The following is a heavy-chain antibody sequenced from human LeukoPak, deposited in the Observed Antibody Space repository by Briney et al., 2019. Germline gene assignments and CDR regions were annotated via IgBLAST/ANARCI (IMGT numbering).Heavy chain of an antibody. Sequence: QPGGSLRLSCAASGFTFSSYGMHWVRQAPGKGLEWVAFIRYDGSNKYYADSVKGRFTISRDNSKNTLYLQMNSLRAEDTAVYYCAKDRNDILTGYYDYWGQGTLVTVSS. J-gene: IGHJ4*02. V-gene: IGHV3-30*02. D-gene: IGHD3-9*01. CDR1: GFTFSSYG. CDR3: AKDRNDILTGYYDY. CDR2: IRYDGSNK.